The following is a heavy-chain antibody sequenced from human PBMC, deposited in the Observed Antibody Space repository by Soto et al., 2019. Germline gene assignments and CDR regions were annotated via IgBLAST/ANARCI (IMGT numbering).Heavy chain of an antibody. V-gene: IGHV4-39*01. D-gene: IGHD1-7*01. CDR3: ARTRGTTRRYYYMDD. CDR1: GGSIGRSSYY. Sequence: SETLSLTCTVSGGSIGRSSYYWGGIRQPPGKGLEWIGSIYYSGSTYYNPSLKSRVTISVDTSKNQFSLKLSSVTAADTAVYYCARTRGTTRRYYYMDDWGKGSTVTVSS. CDR2: IYYSGST. J-gene: IGHJ6*03.